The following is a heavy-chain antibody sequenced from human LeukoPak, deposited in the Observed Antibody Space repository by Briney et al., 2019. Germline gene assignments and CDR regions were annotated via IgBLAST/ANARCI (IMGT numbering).Heavy chain of an antibody. Sequence: PGGSLRLSCAASGFTFSSYAMTWVRRAPGKGLEWVSGISDGGGSAYYADSVKGRFTISRDNSKNTLYLQMSSLRAEDTAVYYCAKGRTAVTTRNAFDIWGQGTMVTVSS. CDR3: AKGRTAVTTRNAFDI. CDR2: ISDGGGSA. CDR1: GFTFSSYA. V-gene: IGHV3-23*01. D-gene: IGHD4-17*01. J-gene: IGHJ3*02.